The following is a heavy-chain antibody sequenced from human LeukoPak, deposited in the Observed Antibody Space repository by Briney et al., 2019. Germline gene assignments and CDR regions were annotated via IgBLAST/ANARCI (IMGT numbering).Heavy chain of an antibody. V-gene: IGHV4-59*01. J-gene: IGHJ6*02. Sequence: SETLSLTCTVSGGSISNYFWSWIRQPPGKGLEWIGYIYYSGSTNYNPSVKSRITMSVDISKNHFSLKLSSVTAEDTAVYYCARGSKRLWGYYYDSSGYYYYGMDVWGQGTTVTVSS. CDR3: ARGSKRLWGYYYDSSGYYYYGMDV. CDR1: GGSISNYF. CDR2: IYYSGST. D-gene: IGHD3-22*01.